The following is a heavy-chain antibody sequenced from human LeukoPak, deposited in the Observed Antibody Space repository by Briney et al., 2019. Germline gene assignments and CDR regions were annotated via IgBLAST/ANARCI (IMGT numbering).Heavy chain of an antibody. CDR3: ARQRGIIVATIGPYYFDY. J-gene: IGHJ4*02. CDR1: GYSISSGYY. CDR2: IYYSGST. V-gene: IGHV4-38-2*01. Sequence: SETLSLTCAVSGYSISSGYYWGWIRQPPGRGLEWIGSIYYSGSTYYNPSLKSRVTISVDTSKNQFSLKLSSVTAAGTAVYYCARQRGIIVATIGPYYFDYWGQGTLVTVSS. D-gene: IGHD5-12*01.